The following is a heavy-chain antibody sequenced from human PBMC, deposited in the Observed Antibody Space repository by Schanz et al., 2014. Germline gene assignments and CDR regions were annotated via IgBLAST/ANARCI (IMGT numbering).Heavy chain of an antibody. CDR2: ITGASDHI. CDR1: GFTFSTHA. V-gene: IGHV3-23*01. D-gene: IGHD3-10*01. CDR3: ARIGGSVFDY. Sequence: EMQLLESGGGLIQPGGSLRLSCAASGFTFSTHAMSWVRQAPGKGLEWVSGITGASDHIDYAESVKGRFTISRDNSRSTMYLQMNSLRAEDTAVYYCARIGGSVFDYWAQGTLVAVSS. J-gene: IGHJ4*02.